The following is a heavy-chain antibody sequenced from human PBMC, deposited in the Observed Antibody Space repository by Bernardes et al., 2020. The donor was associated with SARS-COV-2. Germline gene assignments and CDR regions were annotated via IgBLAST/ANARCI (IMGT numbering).Heavy chain of an antibody. Sequence: SETLSLTCTVSGGSVSSGSYYWSWIRQPPGKGLEWIGYIYYSGSTNYNPSLKSRVTISVDTSKNQFSLKLTSVTAADTAVYYCVRGTGFCSGGSCGWIDPWGQGTLVSVSS. J-gene: IGHJ5*02. D-gene: IGHD2-15*01. V-gene: IGHV4-61*01. CDR2: IYYSGST. CDR3: VRGTGFCSGGSCGWIDP. CDR1: GGSVSSGSYY.